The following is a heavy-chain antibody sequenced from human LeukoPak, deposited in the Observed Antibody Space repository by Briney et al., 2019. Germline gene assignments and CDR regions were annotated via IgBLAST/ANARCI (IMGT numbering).Heavy chain of an antibody. CDR1: GFTFSTYA. J-gene: IGHJ6*02. V-gene: IGHV3-30-3*01. Sequence: GGSLRLSCAASGFTFSTYAMHWVRQAPGKGLDWVAVISYDGSNKYHADSVQGRFTTSRDNSKNTLYLQMNSLRPEDTAVYYCARGEAGQNYYYYNMDVWGQGTTVTVSS. CDR2: ISYDGSNK. CDR3: ARGEAGQNYYYYNMDV.